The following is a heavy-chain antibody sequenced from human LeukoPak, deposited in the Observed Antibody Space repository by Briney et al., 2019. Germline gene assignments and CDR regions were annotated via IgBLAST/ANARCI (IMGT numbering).Heavy chain of an antibody. D-gene: IGHD1-1*01. CDR2: IYHTGNT. J-gene: IGHJ4*02. Sequence: SETLSLTCAVSGGSISSSYWWSWVRQPPGKGLEWIGEIYHTGNTNYNPSLKSRATISVDKSKNQFSLKLSSVTAADTAVYYCARQYNFGYDYWGQGTLVTVSS. CDR1: GGSISSSYW. V-gene: IGHV4-4*02. CDR3: ARQYNFGYDY.